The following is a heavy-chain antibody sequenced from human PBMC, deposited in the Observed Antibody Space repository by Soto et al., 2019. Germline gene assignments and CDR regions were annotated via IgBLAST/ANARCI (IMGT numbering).Heavy chain of an antibody. J-gene: IGHJ5*02. Sequence: SETLSLTCSVSGGSMSSFYWNWIRQSPGRGLEWIGYITYSGRTTYNPSLERRVAITIDTSKNQFSLKVTSVTAADTAMYYCARTSCGFDVGRISWGDRWFDPWGQGALVTAPQ. CDR2: ITYSGRT. D-gene: IGHD2-21*01. V-gene: IGHV4-59*01. CDR3: ARTSCGFDVGRISWGDRWFDP. CDR1: GGSMSSFY.